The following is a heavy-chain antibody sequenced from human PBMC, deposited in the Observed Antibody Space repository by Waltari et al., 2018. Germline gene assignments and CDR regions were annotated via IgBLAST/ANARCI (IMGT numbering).Heavy chain of an antibody. Sequence: QVQLQESGPGLVKPSETLSLTCAVSGYSISSGYYWGWNRQPPGKGLEWIGSIYHSGSTYYNPSLMSRVTISVDTAKNQFSLKLSSVTAADTAVYYCARDRGRGIAVAGILDYWGQGTLVTVSS. CDR2: IYHSGST. D-gene: IGHD6-19*01. CDR1: GYSISSGYY. J-gene: IGHJ4*02. CDR3: ARDRGRGIAVAGILDY. V-gene: IGHV4-38-2*02.